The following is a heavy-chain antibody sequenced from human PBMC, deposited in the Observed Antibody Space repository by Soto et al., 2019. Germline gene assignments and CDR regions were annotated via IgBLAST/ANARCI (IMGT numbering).Heavy chain of an antibody. D-gene: IGHD2-2*01. V-gene: IGHV1-69*04. J-gene: IGHJ1*01. CDR3: ASDYCSSTSCYSAEYFQH. CDR1: GYTFTSYG. Sequence: GASVKVSCKASGYTFTSYGISWVRQAPGQGLEWMGRISANLGIANYAQKFQGRVTITADKSTSTAYMELSSLRSEDTAVYYCASDYCSSTSCYSAEYFQHWGQGTLVTVSS. CDR2: ISANLGIA.